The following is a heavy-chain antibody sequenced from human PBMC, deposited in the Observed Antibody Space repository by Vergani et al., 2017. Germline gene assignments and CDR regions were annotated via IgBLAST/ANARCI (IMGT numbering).Heavy chain of an antibody. D-gene: IGHD6-13*01. Sequence: QVQLVESGGGVVQPGRSLRLSCAASGFTFSSYGMHWVRQAPGKGLEWVAVIWYDGSNKYYADSVKGRFTISRDNSKNTLYLQMNSLRVEDTAVYYCAREGGSSSDVYDFWGQGTLVTVSS. CDR2: IWYDGSNK. CDR1: GFTFSSYG. J-gene: IGHJ4*02. V-gene: IGHV3-33*01. CDR3: AREGGSSSDVYDF.